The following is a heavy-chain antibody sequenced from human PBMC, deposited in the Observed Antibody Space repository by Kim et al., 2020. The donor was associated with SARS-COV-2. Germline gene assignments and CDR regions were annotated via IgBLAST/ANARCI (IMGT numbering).Heavy chain of an antibody. CDR2: T. J-gene: IGHJ4*02. D-gene: IGHD1-1*01. V-gene: IGHV4-28*01. CDR3: TTGTTGVYFDD. Sequence: TYSSPSLKGRVTVSVETSKNQFSLKLSSVTAVDTAVYYCTTGTTGVYFDDWGQGTLVTVSS.